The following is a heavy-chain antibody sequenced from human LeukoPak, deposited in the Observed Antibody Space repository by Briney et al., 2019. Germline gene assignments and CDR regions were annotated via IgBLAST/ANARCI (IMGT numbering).Heavy chain of an antibody. CDR3: ARVTGYRIEDYFDY. CDR2: VFYIGST. V-gene: IGHV4-59*01. Sequence: PSETRSVTCTVAGGSISGYYWTWIRQPPGKGLEWIGYVFYIGSTNYNPSLKSRVTISLDTSKNQFSLKLTSLTAADTAVYYCARVTGYRIEDYFDYWGQGTLVTVSS. CDR1: GGSISGYY. D-gene: IGHD6-13*01. J-gene: IGHJ4*02.